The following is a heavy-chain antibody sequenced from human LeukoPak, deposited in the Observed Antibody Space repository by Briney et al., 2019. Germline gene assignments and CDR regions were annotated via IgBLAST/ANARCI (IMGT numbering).Heavy chain of an antibody. CDR3: ARAGYSSRVSLFRYYFDY. CDR1: GFTFGSYE. CDR2: ISSSGSNI. Sequence: GASLLLSCAASGFTFGSYEMNWVRPAPGKGLEWVSHISSSGSNIYYADSVKGRFTISRDNARNSLYLQVNSLRAEDSAVYYCARAGYSSRVSLFRYYFDYWGRGTLVTVSS. D-gene: IGHD6-13*01. J-gene: IGHJ4*02. V-gene: IGHV3-48*03.